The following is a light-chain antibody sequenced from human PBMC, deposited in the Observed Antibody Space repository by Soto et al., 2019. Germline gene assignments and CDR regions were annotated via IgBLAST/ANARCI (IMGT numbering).Light chain of an antibody. Sequence: TPSPSSLPSSSGGRVTITFRASQGISSYLAWYQQKPGKAPKLLIYAASTLQSGVPSRFSGSGSGTDFTLTISCLQSEDFATYYCQQYYSYPLTFGPGTKVDIK. V-gene: IGKV1-8*01. J-gene: IGKJ3*01. CDR2: AAS. CDR3: QQYYSYPLT. CDR1: QGISSY.